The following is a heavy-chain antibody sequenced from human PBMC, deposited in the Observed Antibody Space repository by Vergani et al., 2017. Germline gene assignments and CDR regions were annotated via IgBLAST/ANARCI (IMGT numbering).Heavy chain of an antibody. V-gene: IGHV4-59*01. D-gene: IGHD2-15*01. CDR1: GGSISSYY. CDR2: IYNSGST. Sequence: QVQLQESGPGLVKPSETLSLTCTVSGGSISSYYWSWIRQPPGKGLEWIGYIYNSGSTNYNPSLKSRVTISVDTSKNQFSLKLSSVTAADTAVYYCARDMVWRHGGGAFDIWGQGTMVTVSS. CDR3: ARDMVWRHGGGAFDI. J-gene: IGHJ3*02.